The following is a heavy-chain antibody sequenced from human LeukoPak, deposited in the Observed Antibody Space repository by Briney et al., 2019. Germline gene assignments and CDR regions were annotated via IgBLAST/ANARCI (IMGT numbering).Heavy chain of an antibody. J-gene: IGHJ4*02. CDR1: GFSFDDYP. CDR2: ISWDGDTT. D-gene: IGHD4-23*01. CDR3: ATEGSDSGGQTLEH. V-gene: IGHV3-43D*03. Sequence: GGSRRLSCAASGFSFDDYPRHWFRQAPGKGLECVSVISWDGDTTNYADSVKRRFTISRVNSKTSLFLQMSSLRPEETALYYCATEGSDSGGQTLEHWGQGTLVSVSS.